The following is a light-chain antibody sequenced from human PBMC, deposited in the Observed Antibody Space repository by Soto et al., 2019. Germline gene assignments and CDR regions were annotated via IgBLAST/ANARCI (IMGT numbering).Light chain of an antibody. CDR1: QTISSW. V-gene: IGKV1-5*03. CDR2: KAS. J-gene: IGKJ1*01. CDR3: QHYNSYSVG. Sequence: DIQMTQSPSTLSGSVGDRVTITCRASQTISSWLAWYQQKPGKAPKLLIYKASTLKSGVPSRFSGSGSGTEFTLTISSLQPDDFATYYCQHYNSYSVGFGQGTKVDIK.